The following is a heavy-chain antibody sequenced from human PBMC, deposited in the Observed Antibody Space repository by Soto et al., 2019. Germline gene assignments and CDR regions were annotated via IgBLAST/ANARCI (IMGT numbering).Heavy chain of an antibody. CDR3: ASGIRLWLRRINNGYSG. CDR1: GGTFSTYA. CDR2: IIPMFGTA. V-gene: IGHV1-69*12. J-gene: IGHJ4*02. D-gene: IGHD5-12*01. Sequence: QVQLVQSGAEVKKPESSVKVSCKAPGGTFSTYAISWVRQAPGQGLEWMGGIIPMFGTANYAQRFQDRVTITADESTTTVYMELSSLRSGDTAVYFCASGIRLWLRRINNGYSGWGQGTLVTVSS.